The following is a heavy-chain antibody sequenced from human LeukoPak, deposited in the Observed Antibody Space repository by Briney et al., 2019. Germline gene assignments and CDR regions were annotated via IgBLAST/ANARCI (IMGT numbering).Heavy chain of an antibody. J-gene: IGHJ5*02. D-gene: IGHD3-22*01. V-gene: IGHV3-66*01. CDR2: IYSGGST. CDR1: GFTFSSYS. CDR3: ARDHNYYDSSGYYP. Sequence: SGGSLRLSCAASGFTFSSYSMNWVRQAPGKGLEWVSVIYSGGSTYYADSVKGRFTISRDNSKNTLYLQMNSLTAEDTAVYYCARDHNYYDSSGYYPWGQGTLVTVSS.